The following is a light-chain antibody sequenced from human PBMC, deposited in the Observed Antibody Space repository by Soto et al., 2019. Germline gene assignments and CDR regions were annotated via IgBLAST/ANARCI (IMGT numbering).Light chain of an antibody. CDR3: QQLSIYPLS. V-gene: IGKV1-9*01. Sequence: DIQLTQSPSFLSAAVGERVTITCRASQDISSSLSWYQQRPRKAPKLLIYAASTLQSAVPSRFSGSGSGTDFTLTINSLQPEDFATYYCQQLSIYPLSFGGGTKGEIK. J-gene: IGKJ4*01. CDR1: QDISSS. CDR2: AAS.